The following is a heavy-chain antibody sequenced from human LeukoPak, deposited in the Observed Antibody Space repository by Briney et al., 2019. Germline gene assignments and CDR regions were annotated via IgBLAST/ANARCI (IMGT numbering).Heavy chain of an antibody. D-gene: IGHD3-22*01. CDR1: GGSISSSNW. V-gene: IGHV4-4*02. CDR3: ARGVTYYYDSSGYYKEDDAFDI. J-gene: IGHJ3*02. CDR2: IYHSGST. Sequence: SGTLSLTCAVSGGSISSSNWWSWVRQPPGKGLEWIGEIYHSGSTNYNPSLKSRVTISVDKSKNQFSLKLSSVTAADTAVYYCARGVTYYYDSSGYYKEDDAFDIWGQGTMVTVSS.